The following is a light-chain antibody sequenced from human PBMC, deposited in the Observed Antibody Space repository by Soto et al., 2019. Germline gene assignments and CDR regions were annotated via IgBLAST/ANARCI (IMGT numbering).Light chain of an antibody. CDR1: SSDVRGFNY. CDR3: CSYAGSSTYVL. CDR2: DVI. V-gene: IGLV2-11*01. Sequence: QSALTQPRSVSGSPGQSVAISCTGSSSDVRGFNYVSWYQQRPGKAPKLMIYDVIKRPPGVPDRFSASKSGNTASLTISGLPAEDEADYYCCSYAGSSTYVLFGGGTKVTVL. J-gene: IGLJ2*01.